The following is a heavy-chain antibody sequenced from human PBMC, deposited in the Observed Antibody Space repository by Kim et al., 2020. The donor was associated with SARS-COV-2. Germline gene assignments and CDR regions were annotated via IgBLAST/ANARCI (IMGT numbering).Heavy chain of an antibody. Sequence: GTKTYYAASVKGRFTITRDNSKITLYLQMSGLRAADTAIYFCARRGVVMDYWGQGTLVTVSS. CDR2: GTKT. D-gene: IGHD3-16*01. J-gene: IGHJ4*02. V-gene: IGHV3-23*01. CDR3: ARRGVVMDY.